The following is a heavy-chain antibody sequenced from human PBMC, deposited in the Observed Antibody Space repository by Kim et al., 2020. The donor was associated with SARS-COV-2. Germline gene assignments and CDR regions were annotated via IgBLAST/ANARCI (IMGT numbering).Heavy chain of an antibody. CDR3: ARLSRGLAY. J-gene: IGHJ4*02. CDR2: INYSGST. V-gene: IGHV4-59*01. Sequence: SETLSLTCTVSGGSISSYYWSWIRQPPGKGLEWIGYINYSGSTNYNPSLKSRVTISVDTSKNQFSLTLSSVTAADAAVYYCARLSRGLAYWGQGTLVTVS. CDR1: GGSISSYY. D-gene: IGHD2-2*01.